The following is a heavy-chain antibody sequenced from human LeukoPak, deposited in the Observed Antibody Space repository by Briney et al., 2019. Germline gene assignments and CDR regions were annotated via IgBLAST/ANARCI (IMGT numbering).Heavy chain of an antibody. CDR1: GYTFTSYG. CDR2: ISAYNGNT. CDR3: ARDLTLYPNYDYYMDV. Sequence: ASVKVSCKASGYTFTSYGISWVRQAPGQGLEWMGWISAYNGNTNYAQKLQGRVTMTRDTSISTAYMELSRLRSDDTAVYYCARDLTLYPNYDYYMDVWGKGTTVTVSS. D-gene: IGHD2-2*02. J-gene: IGHJ6*03. V-gene: IGHV1-18*01.